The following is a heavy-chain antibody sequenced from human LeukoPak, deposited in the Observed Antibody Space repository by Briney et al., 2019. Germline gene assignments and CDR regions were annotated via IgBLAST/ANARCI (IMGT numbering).Heavy chain of an antibody. CDR1: GFTFSDFS. CDR3: ARPWLTCSGGSCYSYYFDY. Sequence: GSLRLSCAASGFTFSDFSMNWVRQAPGKGLEWVSPISNGSGYIFYADSVEGRFTISRDNAKNSLYLQMSSLRAEDTAVYYCARPWLTCSGGSCYSYYFDYWGQGTLVTVST. D-gene: IGHD2-15*01. J-gene: IGHJ4*02. V-gene: IGHV3-21*01. CDR2: ISNGSGYI.